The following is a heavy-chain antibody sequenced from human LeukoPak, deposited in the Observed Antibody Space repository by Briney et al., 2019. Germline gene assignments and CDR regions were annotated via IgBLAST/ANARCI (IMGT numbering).Heavy chain of an antibody. Sequence: PSESLSLTCAVYGGSFSGFYWSWIRQPPGKGLEWTGEINHSGGTNYNPSLNSRVTISVDASKNQFSLKLSSVTAADTAVYYCVIMVRGVIVSQGYFDYWGQGTLVTVSS. D-gene: IGHD3-10*01. V-gene: IGHV4-34*01. CDR1: GGSFSGFY. CDR3: VIMVRGVIVSQGYFDY. J-gene: IGHJ4*02. CDR2: INHSGGT.